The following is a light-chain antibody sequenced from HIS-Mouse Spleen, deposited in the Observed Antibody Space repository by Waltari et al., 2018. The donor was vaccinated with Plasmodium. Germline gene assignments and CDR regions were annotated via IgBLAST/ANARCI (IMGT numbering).Light chain of an antibody. CDR2: GAS. Sequence: IVMTQSPATLSVSPGERATLSCSASQSVSSNLAWYQQKPGQAPRLLIYGASTRPTGIPARFSGSGSGTEFTLTISSLQSEDFAVYYCQQYNNWSFTFGPGTKVDIK. J-gene: IGKJ3*01. V-gene: IGKV3-15*01. CDR3: QQYNNWSFT. CDR1: QSVSSN.